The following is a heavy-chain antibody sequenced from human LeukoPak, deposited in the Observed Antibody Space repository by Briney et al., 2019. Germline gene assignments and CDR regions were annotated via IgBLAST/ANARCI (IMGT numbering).Heavy chain of an antibody. CDR3: ARDLGWSSSH. Sequence: ASVKVSCKASGYTFTRHSMNWVRLAPGHELEWMGWINPTGGTTYAQKFQDRVTMTRDTSINTAYMELSGLRSDDTAVYYCARDLGWSSSHWGQGTLVTVSS. CDR2: INPTGGT. D-gene: IGHD6-6*01. V-gene: IGHV1-2*02. J-gene: IGHJ4*02. CDR1: GYTFTRHS.